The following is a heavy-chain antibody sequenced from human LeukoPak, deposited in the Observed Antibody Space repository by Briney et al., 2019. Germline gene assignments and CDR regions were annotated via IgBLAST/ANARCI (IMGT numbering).Heavy chain of an antibody. D-gene: IGHD3-3*01. CDR2: ISSSSSTI. Sequence: GGSLRLSCAASGFTFSSYSMNWVRQAPGKGLEWVSYISSSSSTIYYADSVKGRFTISRDNAKNSLYLQMNSLRAEDTAVYYCARRPGYDFWSGHWGGKKYYYYYYMDVWGKETAVSVS. CDR3: ARRPGYDFWSGHWGGKKYYYYYYMDV. V-gene: IGHV3-48*01. CDR1: GFTFSSYS. J-gene: IGHJ6*03.